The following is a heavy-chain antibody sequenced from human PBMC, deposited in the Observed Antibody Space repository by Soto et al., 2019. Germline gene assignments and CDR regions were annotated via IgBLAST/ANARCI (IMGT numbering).Heavy chain of an antibody. CDR3: AREEHWSSTAYDY. D-gene: IGHD2-8*02. J-gene: IGHJ4*02. V-gene: IGHV3-23*01. Sequence: EVQLLESGGGLVQPGGSLRLSCAVSGFTFSSYAMSWVRQAPGQGLEWVSAISGSGGSTYYLPSVRGRFTTSRDNSKNTLYLQMNSLRGDDTAVYYCAREEHWSSTAYDYWGLGALVTVSS. CDR2: ISGSGGST. CDR1: GFTFSSYA.